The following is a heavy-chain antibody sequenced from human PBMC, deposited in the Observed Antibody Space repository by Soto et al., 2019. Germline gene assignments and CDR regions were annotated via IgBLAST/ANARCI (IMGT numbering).Heavy chain of an antibody. CDR3: ARGGGYDSFDY. CDR2: ISDLGST. D-gene: IGHD5-12*01. Sequence: TLSLTCTVSGASTSYGGISWSWSRQSAGKGLEWIGYISDLGSTYFHPSFKSRLTMSIDNTRNQLSLQMSCVTAEDMAVYYCARGGGYDSFDYWGQGVLVTVSS. J-gene: IGHJ4*02. CDR1: GASTSYGGIS. V-gene: IGHV4-30-2*06.